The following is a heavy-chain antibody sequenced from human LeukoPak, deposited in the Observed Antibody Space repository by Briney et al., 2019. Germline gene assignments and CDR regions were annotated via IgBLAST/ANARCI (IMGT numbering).Heavy chain of an antibody. D-gene: IGHD2-21*01. Sequence: GGSLRLSCAASGFTFSSYEMNWVRQAPGKGLEWASYISSSGTPIHYADSVKGRFTISRDNAKNSLFLQMNSLRAEDTAVYYCAREKTACGGDCYDSWGQGTLVTVSS. CDR1: GFTFSSYE. CDR3: AREKTACGGDCYDS. J-gene: IGHJ4*02. V-gene: IGHV3-48*03. CDR2: ISSSGTPI.